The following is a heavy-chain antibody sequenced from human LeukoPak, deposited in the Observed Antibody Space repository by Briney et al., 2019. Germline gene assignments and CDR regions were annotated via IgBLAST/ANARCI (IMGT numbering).Heavy chain of an antibody. D-gene: IGHD3-10*01. V-gene: IGHV5-51*01. Sequence: GESLKISCKGSGYSFTSYWIGWVRQMPGKGLEWMGIIYPGDSDTRYSPSFQGQVTISADKSISTAYLQWSSLKASDTATYYCARGTYYYGSGTNWFDPWGQGTLVTVSS. CDR1: GYSFTSYW. CDR2: IYPGDSDT. CDR3: ARGTYYYGSGTNWFDP. J-gene: IGHJ5*02.